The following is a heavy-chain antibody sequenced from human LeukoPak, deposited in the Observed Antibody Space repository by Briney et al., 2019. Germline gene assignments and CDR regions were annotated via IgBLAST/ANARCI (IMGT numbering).Heavy chain of an antibody. CDR1: GGSISSSSYY. V-gene: IGHV4-39*07. D-gene: IGHD1-26*01. Sequence: SETLSLTCTVSGGSISSSSYYWGWIRQPPGKGLEWIGSIYYSGSTYYNPSLKSRVTISVDRSKNQFSLKLSSVTAADTAVYYCASDTVGATKFAFDIWGQGTMVTVSS. CDR2: IYYSGST. CDR3: ASDTVGATKFAFDI. J-gene: IGHJ3*02.